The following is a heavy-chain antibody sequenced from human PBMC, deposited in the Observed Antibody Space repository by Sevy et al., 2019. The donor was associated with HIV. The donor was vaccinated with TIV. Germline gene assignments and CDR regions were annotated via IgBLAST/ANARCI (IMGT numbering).Heavy chain of an antibody. V-gene: IGHV1-69*13. CDR1: GGTFSSYG. D-gene: IGHD6-19*01. CDR2: IIPIFGTA. J-gene: IGHJ6*02. Sequence: ASVKVSCKASGGTFSSYGISWVRQAPGQGLEWMGGIIPIFGTANYAQKFQGRVTITADESTSTAYMELSSLRSGDTAVYYCARDPVTSSGWRNYYYYGMDVWGQGTTVTVSS. CDR3: ARDPVTSSGWRNYYYYGMDV.